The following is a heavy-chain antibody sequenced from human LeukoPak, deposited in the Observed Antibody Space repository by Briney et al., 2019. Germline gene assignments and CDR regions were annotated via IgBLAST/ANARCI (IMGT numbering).Heavy chain of an antibody. D-gene: IGHD3-9*01. CDR2: IYYSGST. J-gene: IGHJ4*02. CDR3: ARGGDILTGYPNYFDY. V-gene: IGHV4-59*01. Sequence: SETLSFTCTVSGGSISSYYWSWIRQPPGKGLEWIGYIYYSGSTNYNPSLKSRVTISVDTSKNQFSLKLSSVTAANTAVYYCARGGDILTGYPNYFDYWGQGTLVTVSS. CDR1: GGSISSYY.